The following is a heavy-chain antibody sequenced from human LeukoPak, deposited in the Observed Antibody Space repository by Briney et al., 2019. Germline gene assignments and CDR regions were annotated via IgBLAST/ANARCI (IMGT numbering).Heavy chain of an antibody. D-gene: IGHD3-9*01. V-gene: IGHV4-59*08. J-gene: IGHJ6*02. CDR2: IYYSGST. CDR1: GGSISSYY. CDR3: ARHLYPSTRYFDWLPNYYYGMEV. Sequence: SETLSLTCTVSGGSISSYYWSWIRQPPGKGLEWIEYIYYSGSTNYNPSLKSRVTISVDTSKNQFSLKLSSVTAADTAVYYCARHLYPSTRYFDWLPNYYYGMEVWGQGTTVTVSS.